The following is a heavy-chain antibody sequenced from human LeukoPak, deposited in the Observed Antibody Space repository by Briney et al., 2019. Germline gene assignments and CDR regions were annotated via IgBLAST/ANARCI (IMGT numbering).Heavy chain of an antibody. Sequence: TGESLKISCKGPRHSFHSQWIGWVRQMPGKGLEWMGIIYPDDSDTRYSASFQGQVTISADKSISTAYLQWNSLEASDSAIYYCARRGDSDFRIDWGQGTLVTVSS. CDR3: ARRGDSDFRID. D-gene: IGHD2-21*02. J-gene: IGHJ4*02. CDR1: RHSFHSQW. CDR2: IYPDDSDT. V-gene: IGHV5-51*01.